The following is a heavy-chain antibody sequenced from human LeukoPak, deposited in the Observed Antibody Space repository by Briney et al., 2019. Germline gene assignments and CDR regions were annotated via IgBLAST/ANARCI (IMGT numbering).Heavy chain of an antibody. CDR1: GFTFGSYA. CDR3: AKGVQNWFFDL. J-gene: IGHJ2*01. CDR2: ITASGTDT. V-gene: IGHV3-23*01. Sequence: PGGSLGLSCAASGFTFGSYAMSWVRQAPGKGLEWVSSITASGTDTYYADSLRGRFTISRDSSKDTLFLQMNSLRAEDTAVYYCAKGVQNWFFDLRGRGTLVTVSS.